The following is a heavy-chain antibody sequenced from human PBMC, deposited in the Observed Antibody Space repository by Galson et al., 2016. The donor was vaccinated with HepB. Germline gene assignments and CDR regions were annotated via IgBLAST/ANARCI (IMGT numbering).Heavy chain of an antibody. Sequence: PALVKPTQTLTLTCICSGFSVSTDGMRVSWIRQPPGKALEWLARIDWDDDKFYSTSLRTRLTISKDTSKNQVVLRMTNMDPVDTATYYCARRGASGTTEYFDLWGRGTLVTVSS. D-gene: IGHD3-10*01. V-gene: IGHV2-70*04. CDR3: ARRGASGTTEYFDL. CDR2: IDWDDDK. CDR1: GFSVSTDGMR. J-gene: IGHJ2*01.